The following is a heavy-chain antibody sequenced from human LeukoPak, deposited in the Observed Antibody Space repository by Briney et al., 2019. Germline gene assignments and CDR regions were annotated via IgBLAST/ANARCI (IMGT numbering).Heavy chain of an antibody. CDR2: IYSGGST. D-gene: IGHD2-21*01. V-gene: IGHV3-53*01. J-gene: IGHJ4*02. CDR1: GFTVSSNY. CDR3: AKDVVKDSYLSYYFDY. Sequence: GGSLRLSCAASGFTVSSNYMSWVRQAPGKGLEWVSVIYSGGSTYYADSVKGRFTISRDNSKDTLYLQMNSLRAEDTAVYYCAKDVVKDSYLSYYFDYWGQGTLVTVSS.